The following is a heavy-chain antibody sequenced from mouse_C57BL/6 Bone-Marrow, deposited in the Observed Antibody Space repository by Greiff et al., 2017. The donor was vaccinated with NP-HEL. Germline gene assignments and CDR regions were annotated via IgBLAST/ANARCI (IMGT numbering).Heavy chain of an antibody. V-gene: IGHV1-54*01. Sequence: QVQLKESGAELVRPGTSVKVSCKASGYAFTNYLIEWVKQRPGQGLEWIGVINPGSGGTNYNEKFKGKATLTADKSSSTAYMQLSSLTSEDSAVYFCARVGAMDYWGQGTSVTVSS. J-gene: IGHJ4*01. CDR1: GYAFTNYL. CDR2: INPGSGGT. D-gene: IGHD3-1*01. CDR3: ARVGAMDY.